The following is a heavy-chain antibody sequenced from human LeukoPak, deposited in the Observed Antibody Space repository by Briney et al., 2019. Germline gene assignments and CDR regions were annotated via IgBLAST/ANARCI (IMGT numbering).Heavy chain of an antibody. V-gene: IGHV4-30-2*01. D-gene: IGHD2-21*02. J-gene: IGHJ4*02. CDR2: IYHSGST. Sequence: SQTLSLTCAVSGGSISSGGYSWSWIRQPPGKGLEWIGYIYHSGSTYYNPSLKSRVTISVDRSKNQFSLKLSSVTAADTAVFYCARGVVTAIPDYFDYWGQGTLVTVSS. CDR3: ARGVVTAIPDYFDY. CDR1: GGSISSGGYS.